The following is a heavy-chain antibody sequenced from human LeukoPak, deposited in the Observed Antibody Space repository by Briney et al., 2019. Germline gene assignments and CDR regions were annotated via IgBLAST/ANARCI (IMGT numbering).Heavy chain of an antibody. CDR1: GFTFDDYA. Sequence: GGSLRLSCAASGFTFDDYAMNWVRQAPGKGLGWVSGISWISGSIGYADCVKGRFTISRDNAKNSLYLQMNSLRAEDTALYYCAKDRGYQLPTYYYYGMDVWGQGTTVTVSS. V-gene: IGHV3-9*01. J-gene: IGHJ6*02. D-gene: IGHD2-2*01. CDR2: ISWISGSI. CDR3: AKDRGYQLPTYYYYGMDV.